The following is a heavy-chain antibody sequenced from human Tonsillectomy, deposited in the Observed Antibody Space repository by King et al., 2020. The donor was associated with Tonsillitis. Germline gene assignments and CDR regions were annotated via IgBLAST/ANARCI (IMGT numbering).Heavy chain of an antibody. CDR3: AREATMEAAGAFDI. Sequence: QLVQSGAEVKKPGSSAKVSCKASGGTFSSYFLSWVRQAPGQGLEWMGRIIPILGIANYAQKFPGRVTITADRSSTTAYMELSSLRFEDTAVYYCAREATMEAAGAFDIWGQGTMVTVSS. J-gene: IGHJ3*02. CDR2: IIPILGIA. D-gene: IGHD5-12*01. V-gene: IGHV1-69*09. CDR1: GGTFSSYF.